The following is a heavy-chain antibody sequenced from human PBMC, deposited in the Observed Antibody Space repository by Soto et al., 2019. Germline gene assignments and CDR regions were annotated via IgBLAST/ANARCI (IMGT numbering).Heavy chain of an antibody. CDR2: IYPGDSDT. Sequence: GESRKISGKGSRYSFTSYWIGWVRQMPGKGLEWMGIIYPGDSDTRYSPSFQGQVTISADKSISTAYLQWSSLKASDTAMYYCARHPGSTGYEEEYYYYGMDVWGQGTTVTVSS. J-gene: IGHJ6*02. CDR1: RYSFTSYW. D-gene: IGHD3-10*01. CDR3: ARHPGSTGYEEEYYYYGMDV. V-gene: IGHV5-51*01.